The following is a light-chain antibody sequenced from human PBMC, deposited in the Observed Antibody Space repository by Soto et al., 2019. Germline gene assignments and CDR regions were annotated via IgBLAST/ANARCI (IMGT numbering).Light chain of an antibody. J-gene: IGKJ4*01. Sequence: EIVLTQSPGTLSLSPGERATLSCRASQSTDNNSLAWYQQKPGQAHRLLIYGASSRATGIPDRFSGSGSGTDFTLTISRLEPEDFAVYYCQQYGTSPLTFGGGTKVEIK. CDR1: QSTDNNS. V-gene: IGKV3-20*01. CDR2: GAS. CDR3: QQYGTSPLT.